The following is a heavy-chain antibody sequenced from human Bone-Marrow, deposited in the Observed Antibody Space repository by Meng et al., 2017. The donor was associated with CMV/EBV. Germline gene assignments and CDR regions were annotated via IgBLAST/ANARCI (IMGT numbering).Heavy chain of an antibody. V-gene: IGHV3-74*01. J-gene: IGHJ4*02. Sequence: GESLKISCAASGVTFSSYWMHWVRQAPGTGLAWVSRINSDGSSTSYADSVKGRFTISRDNAKNTLYLQMNSLRAEDTAVYYCARGARQYSSSFVFYWGQGTLVTVSS. CDR3: ARGARQYSSSFVFY. D-gene: IGHD6-6*01. CDR1: GVTFSSYW. CDR2: INSDGSST.